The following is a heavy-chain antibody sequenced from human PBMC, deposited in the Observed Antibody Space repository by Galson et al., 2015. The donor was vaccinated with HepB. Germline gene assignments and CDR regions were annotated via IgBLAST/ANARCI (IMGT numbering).Heavy chain of an antibody. CDR3: AKGQWELLPYYFDY. J-gene: IGHJ4*02. CDR1: GFTFSSYS. V-gene: IGHV3-21*01. D-gene: IGHD1-26*01. Sequence: CAASGFTFSSYSMNWVRQAPGKGLEWVSSISSSRTYIYYADSVKGRFTISRDNAKNSLYLQMNSLRAEDTAVYYCAKGQWELLPYYFDYWGQGTLVTVSS. CDR2: ISSSRTYI.